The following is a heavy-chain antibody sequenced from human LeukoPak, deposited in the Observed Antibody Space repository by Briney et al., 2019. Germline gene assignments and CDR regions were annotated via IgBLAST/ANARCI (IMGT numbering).Heavy chain of an antibody. CDR3: AKSSGWQVQDSYYFDY. V-gene: IGHV4-34*01. J-gene: IGHJ4*02. CDR2: INHSGST. D-gene: IGHD6-19*01. Sequence: PSETLSLTCAVYGGSFSGYYWSWIRQPPGKGLEWIGEINHSGSTNYNPSLKSRVTISVDTSKNQFSLKLSSVTAADTAVYYCAKSSGWQVQDSYYFDYWGQGTLVTVSS. CDR1: GGSFSGYY.